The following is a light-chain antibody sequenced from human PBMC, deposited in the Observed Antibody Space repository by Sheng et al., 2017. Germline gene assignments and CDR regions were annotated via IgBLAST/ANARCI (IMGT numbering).Light chain of an antibody. CDR3: QQYRTSPFT. J-gene: IGKJ3*01. Sequence: DIVLTQSPGTLSLSPRAKSPPSPARASQSVKTYLAWYQQKPGQAPRLLIYDASSRATGIPDRFRWQVGSGTDFTLTISRLEPRSILPLYYCQQYRTSPFTFGLGPKWI. CDR2: DAS. CDR1: QSVKTY. V-gene: IGKV3-20*01.